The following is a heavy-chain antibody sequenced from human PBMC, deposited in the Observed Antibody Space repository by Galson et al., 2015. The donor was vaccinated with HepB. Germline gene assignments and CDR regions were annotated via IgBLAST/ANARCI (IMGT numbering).Heavy chain of an antibody. J-gene: IGHJ3*02. CDR2: ISSSSSYI. V-gene: IGHV3-21*01. D-gene: IGHD1-7*01. CDR1: GFTFSSYS. CDR3: ARGFITGTRRNAFDI. Sequence: SLRLSCAASGFTFSSYSMNWVRQAPGKGLEWVSSISSSSSYIYYADSVKGRFTISRDNAKNSLYLQMNSLRAEDTAVYYCARGFITGTRRNAFDIWGQGTMVTVSS.